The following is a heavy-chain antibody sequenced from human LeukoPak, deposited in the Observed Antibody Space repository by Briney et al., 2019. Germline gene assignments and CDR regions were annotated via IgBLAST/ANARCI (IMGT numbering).Heavy chain of an antibody. J-gene: IGHJ6*04. CDR3: ARGRSSYQLLSYYYYGMDV. Sequence: SETLSLTCAVYGGSFSGYYWSWIRQPPGKGLEWIGEINHSGSTNYNPSLKSRVTISVDTPKNQFSLKLSSVTAADTAVYYCARGRSSYQLLSYYYYGMDVWGKGTTVTVSS. V-gene: IGHV4-34*01. D-gene: IGHD2-2*01. CDR1: GGSFSGYY. CDR2: INHSGST.